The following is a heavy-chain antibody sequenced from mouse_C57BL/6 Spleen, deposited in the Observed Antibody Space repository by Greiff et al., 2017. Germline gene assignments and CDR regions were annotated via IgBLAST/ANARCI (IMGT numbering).Heavy chain of an antibody. CDR3: ARAAYGSSPYYYAMDY. CDR2: INPSNGGT. CDR1: GYTFPSYW. V-gene: IGHV1-53*01. D-gene: IGHD1-1*01. J-gene: IGHJ4*01. Sequence: QVQLQQPGTELVKPGASVKLSCKASGYTFPSYWMHWVKQRPGQGLEWIGNINPSNGGTNYNEKFKSKATLTVDKYSSTAYMQLSSLTSEDSAVYYCARAAYGSSPYYYAMDYWGQGTSVTVSS.